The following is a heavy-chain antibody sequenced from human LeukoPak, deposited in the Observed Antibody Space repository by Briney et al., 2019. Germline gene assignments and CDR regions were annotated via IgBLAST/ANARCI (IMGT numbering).Heavy chain of an antibody. CDR2: IYYSGST. CDR1: GGSISSSSYY. D-gene: IGHD3-10*01. J-gene: IGHJ4*02. CDR3: ARGPIITMVRGVIAHFDY. Sequence: SETLSLTCTVSGGSISSSSYYWGWIRQPPGKGLEWIASIYYSGSTYYNSSLKGRVTISVDTSKNQFSLKLTTVTAADTAVYYCARGPIITMVRGVIAHFDYWGQGTLVTVSS. V-gene: IGHV4-39*01.